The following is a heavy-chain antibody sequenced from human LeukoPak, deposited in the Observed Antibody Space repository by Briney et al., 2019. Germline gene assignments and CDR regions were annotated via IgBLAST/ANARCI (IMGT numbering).Heavy chain of an antibody. J-gene: IGHJ4*02. D-gene: IGHD3-10*01. CDR2: IYDSGDT. CDR3: ARVGDGGTYYYGSGTRDYFDY. CDR1: GGSIRNYH. V-gene: IGHV4-59*01. Sequence: KSSETLSLTCTVSGGSIRNYHWSWIRQPPGKGLEWIVYIYDSGDTNSNPSLKSRVTISVDTSKNQFSLKLSSVTAADTAVYYCARVGDGGTYYYGSGTRDYFDYWGQGTLVTVSS.